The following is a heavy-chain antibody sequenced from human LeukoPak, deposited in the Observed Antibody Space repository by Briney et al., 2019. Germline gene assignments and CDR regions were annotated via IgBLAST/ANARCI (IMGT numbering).Heavy chain of an antibody. V-gene: IGHV3-11*04. CDR2: ISSSGSTI. CDR1: GFTFSDYY. D-gene: IGHD2-15*01. Sequence: KPGGSQRLSCAASGFTFSDYYMSWIRQAPGKRLEWVSYISSSGSTIYYADSVKGRFTISRDNAKNSLYLQMNSLRAEDTAVYYCARVTFSGYCSGGSCPGDYWGQGTLVTVSS. CDR3: ARVTFSGYCSGGSCPGDY. J-gene: IGHJ4*02.